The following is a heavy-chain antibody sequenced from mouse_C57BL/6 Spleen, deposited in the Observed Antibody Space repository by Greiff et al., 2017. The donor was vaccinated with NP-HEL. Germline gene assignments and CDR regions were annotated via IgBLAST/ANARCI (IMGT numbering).Heavy chain of an antibody. CDR1: GYTFTSYT. D-gene: IGHD1-1*01. V-gene: IGHV1-4*01. Sequence: QVQLQQSGAELARPGASVKMSCKASGYTFTSYTMHWVKQRPGQGLEWIGYINPSSGYTKYNQKFKDKATLTADKSSSTAYMQLSSLTSEDSAVYYCARGAVVAPVFDVRGTGTTVTVSS. J-gene: IGHJ1*03. CDR3: ARGAVVAPVFDV. CDR2: INPSSGYT.